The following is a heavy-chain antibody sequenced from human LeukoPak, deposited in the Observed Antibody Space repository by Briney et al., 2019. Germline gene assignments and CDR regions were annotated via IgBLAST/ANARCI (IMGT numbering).Heavy chain of an antibody. V-gene: IGHV1-58*01. Sequence: SVKVSCKASGFTFTSSAVRWVRQARGQGLEWIGWIVVGSGNTNYAQKFQERVTINRDMSTSTAYMELSSLRSEDTAVYYCATDDVTTGTKTALGYWGQGTLVTVSS. J-gene: IGHJ4*02. CDR1: GFTFTSSA. CDR3: ATDDVTTGTKTALGY. D-gene: IGHD1-1*01. CDR2: IVVGSGNT.